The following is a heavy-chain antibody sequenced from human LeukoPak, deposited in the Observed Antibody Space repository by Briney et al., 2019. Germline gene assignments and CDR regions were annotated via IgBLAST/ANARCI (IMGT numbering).Heavy chain of an antibody. CDR3: ARGKSYSNQNYYYYYYMDV. J-gene: IGHJ6*03. D-gene: IGHD4-11*01. Sequence: PGGSLRLSCAASGFTFSSYSMNWVRQAPGKGLEWVSYISSSSSTIYYADSVKGRFTISRDNAKNSLYLQMNSLRAEDTAVYYCARGKSYSNQNYYYYYYMDVWGKGTTVTVSS. V-gene: IGHV3-48*01. CDR2: ISSSSSTI. CDR1: GFTFSSYS.